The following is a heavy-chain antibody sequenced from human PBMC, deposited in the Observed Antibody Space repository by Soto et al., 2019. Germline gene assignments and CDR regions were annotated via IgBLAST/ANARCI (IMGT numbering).Heavy chain of an antibody. Sequence: VKVSCKASGGTFSSYAISWVRQAPGQGLEWMGGIIPIFGTANYAQKFQGRVTITADKSTSTAYMELSSLRSEDTAVYYCERDLVVKSGMIFDCWGEGSMVTV. CDR3: ERDLVVKSGMIFDC. CDR1: GGTFSSYA. CDR2: IIPIFGTA. V-gene: IGHV1-69*06. J-gene: IGHJ4*02. D-gene: IGHD2-21*01.